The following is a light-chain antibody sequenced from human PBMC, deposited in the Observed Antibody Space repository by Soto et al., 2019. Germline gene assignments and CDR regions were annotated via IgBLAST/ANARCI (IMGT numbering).Light chain of an antibody. CDR1: HVLKF. J-gene: IGKJ5*01. Sequence: DVQMTHSPSAVSASVVGAVTITCRAGHVLKFLAWYQQKPGKAPRLLIYEATNLQSGVPPRFSGSGSGTEFTLTISSLQPEDFATYYCLQHNSYPSTFGQGTRLEI. CDR3: LQHNSYPST. V-gene: IGKV1-17*03. CDR2: EAT.